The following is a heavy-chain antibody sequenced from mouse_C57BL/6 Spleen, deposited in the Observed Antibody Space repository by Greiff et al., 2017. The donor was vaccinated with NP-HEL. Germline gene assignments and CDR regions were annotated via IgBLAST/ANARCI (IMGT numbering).Heavy chain of an antibody. Sequence: EVQLVESGGDLVKPGGSLKLSCAASGFTFSSYGMSWVRQTPDKRLEWVATISSGGSYTYYPDSVKGRFTISRDNAKNTLYLQMSSLKSEDTAMYYCARGDYDRYFDVWGTGTTVTVSS. V-gene: IGHV5-6*01. J-gene: IGHJ1*03. CDR1: GFTFSSYG. CDR2: ISSGGSYT. CDR3: ARGDYDRYFDV. D-gene: IGHD2-4*01.